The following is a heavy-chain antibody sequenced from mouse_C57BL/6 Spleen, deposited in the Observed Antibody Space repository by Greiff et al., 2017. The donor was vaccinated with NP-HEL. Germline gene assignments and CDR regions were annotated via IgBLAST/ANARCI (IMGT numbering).Heavy chain of an antibody. CDR2: ISSGSSTI. Sequence: DVHLVESGGGLVKPGGSLKLSCAASGFTFSDYGMHWVRQAPEKGLEWVAYISSGSSTIYYADTVKGRFTISRDNAKNTLFLQMTSLRSEDTAMYYCARGNGYYGDFAMDYWGQGTSVTVSS. CDR3: ARGNGYYGDFAMDY. D-gene: IGHD2-3*01. CDR1: GFTFSDYG. V-gene: IGHV5-17*01. J-gene: IGHJ4*01.